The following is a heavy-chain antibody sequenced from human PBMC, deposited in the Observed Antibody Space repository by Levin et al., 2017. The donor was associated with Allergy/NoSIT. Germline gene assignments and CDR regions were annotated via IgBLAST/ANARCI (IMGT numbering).Heavy chain of an antibody. CDR2: VYYTGST. J-gene: IGHJ5*02. CDR1: GGSIRNYY. Sequence: SQTLSLTCTVSGGSIRNYYWGWIRQPPGKGLEWIGYVYYTGSTNYNPSLYSRVTISVDTSKNQFSLELSFVTAADTAVYYCARQSKEQLIYWFDAWGQGTLVTVSS. V-gene: IGHV4-59*08. CDR3: ARQSKEQLIYWFDA. D-gene: IGHD6-13*01.